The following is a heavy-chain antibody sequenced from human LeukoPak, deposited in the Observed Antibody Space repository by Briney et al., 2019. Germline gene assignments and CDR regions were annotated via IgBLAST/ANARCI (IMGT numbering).Heavy chain of an antibody. CDR3: VKYATGGDY. J-gene: IGHJ4*02. CDR2: IGGSGGAT. Sequence: VGSLRLSSAAPGFTFSSYAMSWVRQAPGKGLEWVSSIGGSGGATYYADSVKGRFTISRDNSKNTLSLHMNSLRAEDTAVYYCVKYATGGDYWGQGTLVTVSS. V-gene: IGHV3-23*01. CDR1: GFTFSSYA. D-gene: IGHD2-8*01.